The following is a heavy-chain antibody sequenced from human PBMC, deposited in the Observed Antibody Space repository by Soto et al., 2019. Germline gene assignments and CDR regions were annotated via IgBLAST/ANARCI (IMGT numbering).Heavy chain of an antibody. J-gene: IGHJ4*02. CDR1: GFTFSSYA. D-gene: IGHD2-2*02. Sequence: GGSLRLSCAASGFTFSSYAMHWVRQAPGKGLEWVAIISYDGGNKYYADSVKGRFTISRDNSKNTLYLQMNSLRAEDTAVYYCAIEDREIVVVPAAILPGYWGQGTLVTVSS. V-gene: IGHV3-30-3*01. CDR3: AIEDREIVVVPAAILPGY. CDR2: ISYDGGNK.